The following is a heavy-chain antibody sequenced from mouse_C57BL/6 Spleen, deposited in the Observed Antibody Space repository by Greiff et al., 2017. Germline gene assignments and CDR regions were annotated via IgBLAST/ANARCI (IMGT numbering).Heavy chain of an antibody. CDR2: IYPRSGNT. CDR3: ARPYSNADY. V-gene: IGHV1-81*01. CDR1: GYTFTSYG. Sequence: QVHVKQSGAELARPGASVKLSCKASGYTFTSYGISWVKQRTGQGLEWIGEIYPRSGNTYYNEKFKGKATLTADKSSSTAYMELRSLTSEDSAVYFCARPYSNADYWGQGTTLTVSS. D-gene: IGHD2-5*01. J-gene: IGHJ2*01.